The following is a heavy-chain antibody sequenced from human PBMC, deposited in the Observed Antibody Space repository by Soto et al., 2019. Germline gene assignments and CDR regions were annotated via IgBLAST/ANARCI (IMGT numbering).Heavy chain of an antibody. CDR1: GFSLSTSGVG. CDR3: AHGRWRYYGRGSTTWFAP. CDR2: IYWNDDK. D-gene: IGHD3-10*01. J-gene: IGHJ5*02. Sequence: SGPTLVNPTQTLTLTCTFSGFSLSTSGVGVGWIRQPPGKALEWLALIYWNDDKRYSPSLKSRLTITKNTSKNQVVLTMTNMETVNTATFFFAHGRWRYYGRGSTTWFAPGGKGTRVTVSS. V-gene: IGHV2-5*01.